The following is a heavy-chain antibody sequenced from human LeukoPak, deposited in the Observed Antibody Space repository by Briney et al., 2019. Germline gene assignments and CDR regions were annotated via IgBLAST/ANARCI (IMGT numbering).Heavy chain of an antibody. Sequence: GASVKVSCKASGGTFSSYAISWVRQAPGQGLEWMGGIIPIFGTANYAQKFQGRVTITADKSTSTAYMELSSLRSEDTAVYYCASAGYSSTLSDYWGQGTLVTVSS. CDR1: GGTFSSYA. V-gene: IGHV1-69*06. D-gene: IGHD6-13*01. CDR3: ASAGYSSTLSDY. CDR2: IIPIFGTA. J-gene: IGHJ4*02.